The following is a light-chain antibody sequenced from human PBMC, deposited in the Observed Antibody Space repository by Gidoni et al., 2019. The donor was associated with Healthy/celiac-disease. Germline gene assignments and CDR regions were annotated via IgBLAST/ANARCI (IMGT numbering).Light chain of an antibody. V-gene: IGLV1-44*01. Sequence: QSVLTQPPSASGTPGQRVTIPCSGSSSNIGSNTVNWYQQLPGTAPKLLIYSNNPRPPGVPDRFSGSKSGTSGSLAISGLQSEDEADYYCAAWDDSLNGHVVFGGGTKLTVL. CDR2: SNN. CDR3: AAWDDSLNGHVV. J-gene: IGLJ2*01. CDR1: SSNIGSNT.